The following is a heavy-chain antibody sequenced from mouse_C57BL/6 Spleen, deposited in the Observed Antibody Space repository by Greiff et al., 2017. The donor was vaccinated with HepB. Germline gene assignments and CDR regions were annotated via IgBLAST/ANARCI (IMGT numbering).Heavy chain of an antibody. J-gene: IGHJ2*01. Sequence: VQLQQSGAELARPGASVKLSCKASGYTFTSYTMHWVKQRPGQGLEWIGYINPNSGYTKYNQKFKDKATLTADKSSSTAYMQLSSLTSEDSAVYYYASSGDYDAADYWGQGTTLTVSS. CDR3: ASSGDYDAADY. D-gene: IGHD2-4*01. CDR1: GYTFTSYT. V-gene: IGHV1-4*01. CDR2: INPNSGYT.